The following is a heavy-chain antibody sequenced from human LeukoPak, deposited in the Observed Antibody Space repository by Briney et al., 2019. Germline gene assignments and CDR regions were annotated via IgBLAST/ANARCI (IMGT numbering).Heavy chain of an antibody. CDR3: ARSSRITMIVVKDYYYGMDV. J-gene: IGHJ6*02. CDR1: GYTLTELS. D-gene: IGHD3-22*01. Sequence: ASVKVSCKVSGYTLTELSMHWVRQAPGKGLEWMGGFDPEDGETIYAQKFQGRVTMTEDTSTSTVYMELSSLRSEDTAVYYCARSSRITMIVVKDYYYGMDVWGQGTTVTVSS. CDR2: FDPEDGET. V-gene: IGHV1-24*01.